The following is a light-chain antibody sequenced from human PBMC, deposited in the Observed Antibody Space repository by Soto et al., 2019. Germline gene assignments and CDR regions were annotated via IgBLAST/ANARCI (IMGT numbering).Light chain of an antibody. Sequence: QSVLTQPPSASGTPGQRVTISCSGSSSNIGGNLVSWYQQVPGTAPKLLIYSNNQRPSGVPGRFSGSKSGTSASLAISGLQSEDEADYYCATWDDSLTSYVFATGTKVNVL. CDR3: ATWDDSLTSYV. CDR2: SNN. CDR1: SSNIGGNL. V-gene: IGLV1-44*01. J-gene: IGLJ1*01.